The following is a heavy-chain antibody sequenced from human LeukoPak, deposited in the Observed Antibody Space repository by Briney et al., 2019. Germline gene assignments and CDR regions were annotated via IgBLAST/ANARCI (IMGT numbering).Heavy chain of an antibody. CDR3: ARDPPAVAANTYG. CDR1: GVTVSNNY. J-gene: IGHJ4*02. CDR2: IYSGGST. D-gene: IGHD6-6*01. Sequence: GGSLRLSCAASGVTVSNNYMNWVRQAPGRGLEWVSLIYSGGSTYYADSVKGRFTISRDNSKNTLYLQMNSLRAEDTAVYYCARDPPAVAANTYGWGQGTLVTVSS. V-gene: IGHV3-66*01.